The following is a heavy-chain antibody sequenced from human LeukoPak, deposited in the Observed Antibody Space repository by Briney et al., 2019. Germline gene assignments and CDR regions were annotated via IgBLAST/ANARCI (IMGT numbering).Heavy chain of an antibody. Sequence: PGGSLRLSCAASGFTVSRNYMNWVRQAPGKGLEWVSVIYSGGTIYYADSVKGRFTISRDNAKNSLYLQMNSLRDEDTAVYYCARDWGSGSYYRDQDYWGQGTLVTVSS. CDR3: ARDWGSGSYYRDQDY. V-gene: IGHV3-66*01. D-gene: IGHD1-26*01. CDR1: GFTVSRNY. J-gene: IGHJ4*02. CDR2: IYSGGTI.